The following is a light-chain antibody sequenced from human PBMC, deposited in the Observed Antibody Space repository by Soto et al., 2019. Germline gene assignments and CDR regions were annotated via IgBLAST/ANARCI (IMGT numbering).Light chain of an antibody. V-gene: IGKV4-1*01. CDR3: QQFYYYPHT. CDR2: WAS. J-gene: IGKJ2*01. CDR1: QGVLYTSNNKNY. Sequence: DIVMTQSPDSLSVSLGERATINCKSSQGVLYTSNNKNYLAWYQQKPGQPPKLLIYWASTRESGVPDRFSGSGSGADFTLTINNLQPEDFAIYYCQQFYYYPHTFGQGTKLEVK.